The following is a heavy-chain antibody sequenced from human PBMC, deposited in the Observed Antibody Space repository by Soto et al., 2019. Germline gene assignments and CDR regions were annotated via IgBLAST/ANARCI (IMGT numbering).Heavy chain of an antibody. CDR2: ISAYNGNT. CDR1: GYTFTSYG. J-gene: IGHJ6*03. V-gene: IGHV1-18*01. CDR3: ARDRVPLLIVPAAMSYYYYYMDV. D-gene: IGHD2-2*01. Sequence: ASVKVSCKASGYTFTSYGISWVRQAPGQGLEWMGWISAYNGNTNYAQKLQGRVTMTTDTSTSTAYMELRSLRSDDTAVYYCARDRVPLLIVPAAMSYYYYYMDVWGKGTTVTVSS.